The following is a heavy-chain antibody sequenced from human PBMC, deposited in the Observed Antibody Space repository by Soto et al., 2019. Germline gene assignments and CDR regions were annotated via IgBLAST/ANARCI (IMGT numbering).Heavy chain of an antibody. D-gene: IGHD3-16*01. J-gene: IGHJ6*02. V-gene: IGHV1-69*04. CDR1: GDSFTSYG. CDR3: ARHNGPLYVGYYYDMDV. CDR2: ILPFNGIE. Sequence: SVEVSCKASGDSFTSYGISWVRQAPGQGLEWMGRILPFNGIEYYAQKLQGRVTITADKSTSTAYMELSSLRSEDTAVYYCARHNGPLYVGYYYDMDVWGQGTTVTVSS.